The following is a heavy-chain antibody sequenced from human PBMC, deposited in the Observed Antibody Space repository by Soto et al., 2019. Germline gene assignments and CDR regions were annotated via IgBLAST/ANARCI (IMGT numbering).Heavy chain of an antibody. CDR2: IYSGGST. CDR1: GFTVSSNY. D-gene: IGHD5-18*01. CDR3: AREDTAMVLGYYYYYGMDV. V-gene: IGHV3-66*01. J-gene: IGHJ6*02. Sequence: PGGSLRLSCAASGFTVSSNYMSWVRQAPGKELEWVSVIYSGGSTYYADSVKGRFTISRDNSKNTLYLQMNGLRAEDTAVYYCAREDTAMVLGYYYYYGMDVWGQGTTVTVSS.